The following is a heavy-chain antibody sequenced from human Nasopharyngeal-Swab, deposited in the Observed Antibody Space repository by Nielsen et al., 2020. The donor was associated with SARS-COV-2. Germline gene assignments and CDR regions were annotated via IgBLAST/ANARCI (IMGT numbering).Heavy chain of an antibody. V-gene: IGHV1-8*01. CDR1: GYTFTSYD. Sequence: ASVKVSCKASGYTFTSYDINWVRQATGQGLEWMGWMNPNSGNTGYAQKFQGRVTMTRNTSISTAYMELSSLRSEDMAVYYCAGGYYYGSGSYYGLGYYYGMDVWGQGTTVTVSS. D-gene: IGHD3-10*01. CDR2: MNPNSGNT. J-gene: IGHJ6*02. CDR3: AGGYYYGSGSYYGLGYYYGMDV.